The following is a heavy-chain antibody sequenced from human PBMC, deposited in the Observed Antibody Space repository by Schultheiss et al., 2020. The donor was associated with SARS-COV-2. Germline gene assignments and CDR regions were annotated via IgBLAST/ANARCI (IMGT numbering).Heavy chain of an antibody. CDR1: GGSISSYY. CDR3: ARAPYCDYPSDY. J-gene: IGHJ4*02. CDR2: IYYSGST. D-gene: IGHD4-17*01. V-gene: IGHV4-59*01. Sequence: SETLSLTCTVSGGSISSYYWSWIRQPPGKGLEWIGYIYYSGSTNYNPSLKSRVTISVDTSKNQFSLKLSSVTAADTAVYYCARAPYCDYPSDYWGQGTLVTVSS.